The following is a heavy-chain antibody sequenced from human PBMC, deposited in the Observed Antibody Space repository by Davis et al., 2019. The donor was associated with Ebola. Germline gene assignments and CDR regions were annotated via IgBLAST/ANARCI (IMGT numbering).Heavy chain of an antibody. CDR2: IYYSGST. CDR1: GGSISSYY. D-gene: IGHD3-22*01. J-gene: IGHJ5*02. CDR3: ARGPGFILGVTRIGWFDP. V-gene: IGHV4-59*12. Sequence: PSETLSLTCTVSGGSISSYYWSWIRQPPGKGLEWIGYIYYSGSTNYNPSLKSRVTISVDTSKNQFSLKLSSVTAADTAVYYCARGPGFILGVTRIGWFDPWGQGTLVTVSS.